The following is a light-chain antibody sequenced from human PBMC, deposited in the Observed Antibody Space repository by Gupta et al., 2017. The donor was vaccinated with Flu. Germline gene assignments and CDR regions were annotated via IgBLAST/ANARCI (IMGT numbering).Light chain of an antibody. CDR3: EQAYTYPFT. Sequence: PGRAPKLLIYATSTVQSGVPSRFSGSGSGTEFTLTIDSLQPEDFANYYCEQAYTYPFTFGPGTKVDVK. CDR2: ATS. V-gene: IGKV1-9*01. J-gene: IGKJ3*01.